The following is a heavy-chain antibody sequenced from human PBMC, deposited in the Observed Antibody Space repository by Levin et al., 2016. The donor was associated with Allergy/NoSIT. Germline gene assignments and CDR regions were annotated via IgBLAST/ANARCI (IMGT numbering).Heavy chain of an antibody. Sequence: GESLKISCAASGFTFSSYGMHWVRQAPGKGLEWVAVIWYDGSNKYYADSVKGRFTISRDNSKNTLYLQMNSLRAEDTAVYYCARDPWATTEPYYYGMDVWGQGTTVTVSS. CDR2: IWYDGSNK. CDR3: ARDPWATTEPYYYGMDV. CDR1: GFTFSSYG. V-gene: IGHV3-33*01. J-gene: IGHJ6*02. D-gene: IGHD4-17*01.